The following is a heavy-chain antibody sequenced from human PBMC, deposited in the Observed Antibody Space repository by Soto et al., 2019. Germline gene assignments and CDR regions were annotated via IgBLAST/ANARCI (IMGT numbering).Heavy chain of an antibody. CDR2: IYYSGST. Sequence: SETLSLTCTVSGGSISSGGYYWSWIRQHPGEGLEWIGYIYYSGSTYYNPSLKSRVTISVDTSKNQFSLKLSSVTAADTAVYYCARLFRGAARPGESYFDYWGQGTLVPVSP. CDR3: ARLFRGAARPGESYFDY. D-gene: IGHD3-10*01. J-gene: IGHJ4*02. V-gene: IGHV4-31*03. CDR1: GGSISSGGYY.